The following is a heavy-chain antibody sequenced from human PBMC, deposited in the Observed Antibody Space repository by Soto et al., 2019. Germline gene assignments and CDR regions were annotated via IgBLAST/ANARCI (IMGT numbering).Heavy chain of an antibody. V-gene: IGHV1-18*01. CDR3: ARDDITVAGRFDY. D-gene: IGHD6-19*01. CDR1: GYTFFNYG. CDR2: ISAYNGNT. J-gene: IGHJ4*02. Sequence: ASVKVSCKASGYTFFNYGISWVRQAPGQGLEWMGWISAYNGNTNYAQKFQGRITMTTDTSTNSAYMELRSLRSDDTAVYYCARDDITVAGRFDYWGQGALVTVSS.